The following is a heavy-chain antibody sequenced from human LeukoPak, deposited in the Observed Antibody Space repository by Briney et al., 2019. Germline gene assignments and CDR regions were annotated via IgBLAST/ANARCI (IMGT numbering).Heavy chain of an antibody. D-gene: IGHD3-10*01. V-gene: IGHV3-9*01. Sequence: PGRSLRLSCAASGFTFDDYAMHWVRQAPGKGLEWVSGISWNSGSIGYADSVKGRFTISRDNSKNTLYLQMNSLRAEDTAVYYCAKAGPRGITMVRGVMGYFDYWGQGTLVTVSS. CDR2: ISWNSGSI. CDR1: GFTFDDYA. CDR3: AKAGPRGITMVRGVMGYFDY. J-gene: IGHJ4*02.